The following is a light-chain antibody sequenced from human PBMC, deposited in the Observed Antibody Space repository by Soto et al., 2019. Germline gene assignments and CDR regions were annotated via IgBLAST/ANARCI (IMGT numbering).Light chain of an antibody. CDR2: GAS. CDR1: QSVSSN. Sequence: EIGMTQSPATLSVSPGERATLSCRASQSVSSNLAWYQQKPGQAPRLLIYGASSRATGIPDRFSGTGSETDFTLTINRLEPEDFAVYYCQQYENSPITFGQGTRLEI. V-gene: IGKV3-20*01. J-gene: IGKJ5*01. CDR3: QQYENSPIT.